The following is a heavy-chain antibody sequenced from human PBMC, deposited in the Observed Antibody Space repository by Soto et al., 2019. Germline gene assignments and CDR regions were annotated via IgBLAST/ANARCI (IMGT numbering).Heavy chain of an antibody. CDR1: GYTFTSYY. V-gene: IGHV1-46*01. CDR3: ARASGSSYWFDP. CDR2: VNPSGGHT. J-gene: IGHJ5*02. D-gene: IGHD1-26*01. Sequence: ASVKVSCKASGYTFTSYYLHWVRQAPGQGLEWMGIVNPSGGHTSYAQKLQGRVTMTTDTSTSTAYMELRSLRSDDTAVYYCARASGSSYWFDPWGQGTLVTVSS.